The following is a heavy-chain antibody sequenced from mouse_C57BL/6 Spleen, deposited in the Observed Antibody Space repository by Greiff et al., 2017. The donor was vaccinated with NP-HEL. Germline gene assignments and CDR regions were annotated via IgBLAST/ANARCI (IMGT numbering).Heavy chain of an antibody. CDR2: IHPNSGST. CDR3: ARSEDGYYVWYFDV. CDR1: GYTFTSYW. D-gene: IGHD2-3*01. Sequence: VQLQQPGAELVKPGASVKLSCKASGYTFTSYWMHWVKQRPGQGLEWIGMIHPNSGSTNYNEKFKSKATLTVDKSSSTAYMQLSSLTSEDSAVYYCARSEDGYYVWYFDVWGTGTTVTVSS. V-gene: IGHV1-64*01. J-gene: IGHJ1*03.